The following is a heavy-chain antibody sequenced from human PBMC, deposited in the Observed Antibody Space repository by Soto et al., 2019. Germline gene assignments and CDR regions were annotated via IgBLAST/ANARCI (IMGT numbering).Heavy chain of an antibody. CDR3: ARGGGQVGGNWFDP. V-gene: IGHV4-59*01. CDR1: GGSISSYY. Sequence: SETLSLTCTVSGGSISSYYWSWIRQPPGKGLEWIGYIYYSGSTNYNPSLKSRVTISVDTSKNQFSLKLSSVTAADTAVYYCARGGGQVGGNWFDPWGQGTLVTVSS. J-gene: IGHJ5*02. CDR2: IYYSGST. D-gene: IGHD6-25*01.